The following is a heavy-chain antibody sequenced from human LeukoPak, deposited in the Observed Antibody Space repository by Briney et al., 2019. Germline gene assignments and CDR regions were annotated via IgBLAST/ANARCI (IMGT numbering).Heavy chain of an antibody. CDR2: ISAYNGNT. CDR3: ARDGQYDSSGLGAFDI. CDR1: GYTFTSYG. Sequence: ASVNVSCKASGYTFTSYGISWVRQAPGQGLEWMGWISAYNGNTNYAQKLQGRVTMTTDTSTSTAYMELRSLRSDDTAVYYCARDGQYDSSGLGAFDIWGQGTMVTVSS. D-gene: IGHD3-22*01. J-gene: IGHJ3*02. V-gene: IGHV1-18*01.